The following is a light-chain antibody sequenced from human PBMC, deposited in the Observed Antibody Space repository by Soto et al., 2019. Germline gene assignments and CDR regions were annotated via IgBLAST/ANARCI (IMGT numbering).Light chain of an antibody. V-gene: IGKV3-20*01. CDR2: GAS. CDR3: QRYDISPFP. Sequence: EIVLTQSPGTLSLSPGERATLSCRASQRVSSTYLAWYQRKPGQAPRLLIYGASSRATGIPDRFSGSGSGTDFTLTISRLEPEDFAVYYCQRYDISPFPFGQGTKLEIK. CDR1: QRVSSTY. J-gene: IGKJ2*01.